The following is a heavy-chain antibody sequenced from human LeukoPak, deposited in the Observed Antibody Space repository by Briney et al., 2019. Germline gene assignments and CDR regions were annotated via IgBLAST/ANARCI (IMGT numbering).Heavy chain of an antibody. J-gene: IGHJ4*02. CDR2: ISYDGSNK. CDR1: GFTFSSYG. D-gene: IGHD3-10*01. V-gene: IGHV3-30*18. Sequence: PGRSLRLSCAASGFTFSSYGMHWVRQAPGKGLEWVAVISYDGSNKYYADSVKGRFTISRDNSKNTLYLQMNSLRAEDTAVYYCAKDLVARWSGELSLFDYWGQGTLVTVSS. CDR3: AKDLVARWSGELSLFDY.